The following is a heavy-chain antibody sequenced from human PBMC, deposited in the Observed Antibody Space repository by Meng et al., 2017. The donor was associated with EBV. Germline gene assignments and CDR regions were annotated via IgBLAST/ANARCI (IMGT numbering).Heavy chain of an antibody. CDR2: INAGNGNT. Sequence: QVQLEQSGAKVKKPEASVKFACKASVYTFTSYAMHWVRQAPGQRLEWMGWINAGNGNTKYSQKFQGRVTITRDTSASTAYMELSSLRSEDTAVYYCARRGGVADWFDPWGQGTLVTVSS. J-gene: IGHJ5*02. CDR1: VYTFTSYA. D-gene: IGHD2-15*01. V-gene: IGHV1-3*01. CDR3: ARRGGVADWFDP.